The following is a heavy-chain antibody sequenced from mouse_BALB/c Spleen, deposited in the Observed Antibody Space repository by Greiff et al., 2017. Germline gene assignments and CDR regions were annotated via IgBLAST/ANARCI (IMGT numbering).Heavy chain of an antibody. J-gene: IGHJ4*01. CDR3: ARGEGLRRGAMDY. CDR2: IYPEDGDT. CDR1: GYTFTSYW. Sequence: QVQLQQSGAELARPGASVKLSCKASGYTFTSYWMQWVKQRPGQGLEWIGAIYPEDGDTRYTQKFKGKATLTADKSSSTAYMQLSSLASEDSAVYYCARGEGLRRGAMDYWGQGTSVTVSS. V-gene: IGHV1-87*01. D-gene: IGHD2-4*01.